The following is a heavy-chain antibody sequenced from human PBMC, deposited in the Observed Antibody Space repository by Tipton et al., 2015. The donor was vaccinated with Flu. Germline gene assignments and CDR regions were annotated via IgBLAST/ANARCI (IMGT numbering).Heavy chain of an antibody. CDR3: ARARRFLEWQFYYYYMDV. V-gene: IGHV4-59*01. CDR2: ISSSGST. Sequence: GLVKPSETLSLSCFVSGGSISSYYWSWIRQPPGKGLEWIGYISSSGSTNYNPSLKSRVTTSVDTSKNHFSLKLSSVTAADTAVYFCARARRFLEWQFYYYYMDVWGKGTTVTVSS. D-gene: IGHD3-3*01. J-gene: IGHJ6*03. CDR1: GGSISSYY.